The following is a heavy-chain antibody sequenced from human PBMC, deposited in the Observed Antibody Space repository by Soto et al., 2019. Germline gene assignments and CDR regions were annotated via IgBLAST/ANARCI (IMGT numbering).Heavy chain of an antibody. CDR3: ARPRGQRGYNYYYGMDV. J-gene: IGHJ6*02. D-gene: IGHD3-22*01. CDR1: GGSISSSSYY. V-gene: IGHV4-39*01. Sequence: SETLSLTYTVSGGSISSSSYYWGWIRQPPGKGLEWIGSIYYSGSTYYSPSLKSRVTISIDTSKNQFSLKLSSVTAADTAVYYCARPRGQRGYNYYYGMDVWGQGTTVTVSS. CDR2: IYYSGST.